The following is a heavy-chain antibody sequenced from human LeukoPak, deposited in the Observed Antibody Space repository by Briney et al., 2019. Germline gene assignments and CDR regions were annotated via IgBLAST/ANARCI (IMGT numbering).Heavy chain of an antibody. V-gene: IGHV3-30*18. Sequence: GGSLRLSCAASGFTFSSYGMHWVRQAPGKGLEWVAVISYDGSNKYYADSVKGRFTISRDNSKNTLYLQMNSLRAEDTAVYYCAKRRGLELLYYYYMDVWGKGTTVTVSS. J-gene: IGHJ6*03. CDR3: AKRRGLELLYYYYMDV. CDR2: ISYDGSNK. CDR1: GFTFSSYG. D-gene: IGHD1-7*01.